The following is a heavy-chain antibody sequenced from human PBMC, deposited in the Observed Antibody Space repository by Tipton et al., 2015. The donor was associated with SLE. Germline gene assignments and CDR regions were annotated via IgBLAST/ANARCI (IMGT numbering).Heavy chain of an antibody. CDR3: ARGLVAGEDV. D-gene: IGHD2-15*01. Sequence: SLRLSCAASGFTFSDYYMSWIRQAPGKGLEWVSYISSGSSYTNYADSVKGRFTISRDNAKNSLYLQMNSLRAEDTAVYYCARGLVAGEDVWGQGTTVTVSS. J-gene: IGHJ6*02. V-gene: IGHV3-11*06. CDR2: ISSGSSYT. CDR1: GFTFSDYY.